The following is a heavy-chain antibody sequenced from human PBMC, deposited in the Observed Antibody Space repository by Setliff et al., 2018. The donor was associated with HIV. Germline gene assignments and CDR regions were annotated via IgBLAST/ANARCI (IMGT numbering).Heavy chain of an antibody. Sequence: LRLSCAASGFTFSSYSMNWVRQAPGKGLEWVSSVSSSSSYIYYADSVKGRFTISRDNAKNSLYLQMNSLRAEDTAVYYCARDPPAGQNDAFDIWGQGTMVTVSS. J-gene: IGHJ3*02. V-gene: IGHV3-21*01. CDR2: VSSSSSYI. CDR1: GFTFSSYS. CDR3: ARDPPAGQNDAFDI.